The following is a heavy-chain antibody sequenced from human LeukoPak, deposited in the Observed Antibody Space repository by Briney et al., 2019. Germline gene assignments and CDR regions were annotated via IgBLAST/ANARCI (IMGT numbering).Heavy chain of an antibody. CDR1: GFTFSSYS. V-gene: IGHV3-30*03. D-gene: IGHD3-10*01. Sequence: GGSLRLSCAASGFTFSSYSMNWVRQAPGKGLEWVAVISYDGSNKYYADSVKGRFTISSDNSKNTLYLQMNSLRAEDTAVYYCAMYGSGSYGYFDYWGQGTLVTVSS. J-gene: IGHJ4*02. CDR3: AMYGSGSYGYFDY. CDR2: ISYDGSNK.